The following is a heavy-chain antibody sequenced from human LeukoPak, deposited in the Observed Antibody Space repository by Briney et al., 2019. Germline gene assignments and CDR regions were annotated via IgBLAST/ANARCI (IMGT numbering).Heavy chain of an antibody. J-gene: IGHJ4*02. CDR2: INPSGGST. CDR1: GYTFTSYY. D-gene: IGHD3-16*02. Sequence: ASVKVSCKASGYTFTSYYMHWVRQAPGQGLEWMGIINPSGGSTSYAQKFQGRVTMTRDTSTSTVYMELSSLRSEDTAVYYCARDPPSYRSPIPFDYWGQGTLVTVSS. CDR3: ARDPPSYRSPIPFDY. V-gene: IGHV1-46*01.